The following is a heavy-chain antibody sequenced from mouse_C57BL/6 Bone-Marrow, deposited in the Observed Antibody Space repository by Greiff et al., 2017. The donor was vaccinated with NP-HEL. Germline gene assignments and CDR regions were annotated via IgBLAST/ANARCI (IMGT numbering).Heavy chain of an antibody. CDR3: VAKTLDY. CDR1: GYTFTDYY. D-gene: IGHD1-3*01. Sequence: QVQLQQSGPELVKPGASVKISCKASGYTFTDYYINWVKQRPGQGLEWIGWIYPGSVNTKYNEKFKGKATLTVDTSSSTAYMQLSLTSEDSAVYFCVAKTLDYWGQGTSVTVSS. CDR2: IYPGSVNT. J-gene: IGHJ4*01. V-gene: IGHV1-84*01.